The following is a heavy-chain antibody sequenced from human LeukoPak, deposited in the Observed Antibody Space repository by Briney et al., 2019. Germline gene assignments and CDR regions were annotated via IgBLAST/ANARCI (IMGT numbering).Heavy chain of an antibody. Sequence: ASVKVSCKASGYTFTSYYMHWVRQAPGQGLEWMGIINPSGGSTSYAQKFQGRVTMTRDTSTSTVYMELSSLRSEDTAGYYCARAIVVVPAARKGLDAFDIWGQGTMVTVSS. V-gene: IGHV1-46*01. CDR2: INPSGGST. D-gene: IGHD2-2*01. CDR3: ARAIVVVPAARKGLDAFDI. CDR1: GYTFTSYY. J-gene: IGHJ3*02.